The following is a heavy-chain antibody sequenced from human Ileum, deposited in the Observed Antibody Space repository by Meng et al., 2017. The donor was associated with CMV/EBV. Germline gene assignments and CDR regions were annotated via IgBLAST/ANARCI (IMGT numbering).Heavy chain of an antibody. CDR2: IRYNGNDK. CDR3: AKRAVAPANTAHYFAYFGTDV. D-gene: IGHD2-15*01. J-gene: IGHJ6*01. Sequence: GESLKISCVASGFTFSNYGMHWVRQTPDKGLEWVAFIRYNGNDKAYRDSVKGRFTISRDNSKDTLYLQMYGLGPEDSAVYFCAKRAVAPANTAHYFAYFGTDVWGQGTTVTVSS. CDR1: GFTFSNYG. V-gene: IGHV3-30*02.